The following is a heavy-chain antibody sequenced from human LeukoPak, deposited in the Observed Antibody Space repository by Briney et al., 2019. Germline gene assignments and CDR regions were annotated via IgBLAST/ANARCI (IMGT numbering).Heavy chain of an antibody. J-gene: IGHJ4*02. CDR1: GLSVIEVW. V-gene: IGHV3-15*01. CDR3: TTDFLEAAAAGTNY. D-gene: IGHD6-13*01. CDR2: TKSTADGGTT. Sequence: PGASLTLSWSALGLSVIEVWMSGVRETPGKGLEWVGRTKSTADGGTTDYAAPVKGRFTISRDDSKNTLYLQMNSLKTEDTAVYYCTTDFLEAAAAGTNYWGQGTLVTVSS.